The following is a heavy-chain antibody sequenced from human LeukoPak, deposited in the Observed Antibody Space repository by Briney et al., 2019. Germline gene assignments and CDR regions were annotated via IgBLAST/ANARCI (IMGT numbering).Heavy chain of an antibody. CDR3: ARFGSTDY. J-gene: IGHJ4*02. CDR1: GFTFSSYS. V-gene: IGHV3-48*02. D-gene: IGHD3-10*01. CDR2: ITASGTAM. Sequence: GGSLRLSCAASGFTFSSYSMNWVRQAPGKGLEWVSHITASGTAMFYADSVKGRFTISRGNAKNSLYLQMNSLRDEDTAVYYCARFGSTDYWGQGTLVTVSS.